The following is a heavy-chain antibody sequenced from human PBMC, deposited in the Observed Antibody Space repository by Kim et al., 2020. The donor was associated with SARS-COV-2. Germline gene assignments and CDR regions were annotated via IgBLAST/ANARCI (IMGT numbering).Heavy chain of an antibody. CDR1: GFTVSSNY. CDR2: IYSGGST. Sequence: GGSLRLSCAASGFTVSSNYMSWVRQAPGKGLEWVSVIYSGGSTYYADSVKGRFTISRDISKNTLYLQMNSLRAEDTAVYYCARVAGYSGYAPGWFDPWGQGTLVTVSS. CDR3: ARVAGYSGYAPGWFDP. V-gene: IGHV3-66*01. D-gene: IGHD5-12*01. J-gene: IGHJ5*02.